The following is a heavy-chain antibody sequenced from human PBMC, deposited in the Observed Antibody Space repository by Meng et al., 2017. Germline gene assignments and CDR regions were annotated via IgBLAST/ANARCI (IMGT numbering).Heavy chain of an antibody. CDR3: ARVTSSYYFDY. Sequence: HVKEADPGPVQPSQALPLTCTFSGGSISSGGYYWSWIRQHPGKGLEWIGYIYYSGSTYYNPSLKSLVTISVDTSKNQFSLKLSSVTAADTAVYYCARVTSSYYFDYWGQGTLVTVSS. J-gene: IGHJ4*02. CDR1: GGSISSGGYY. V-gene: IGHV4-31*01. D-gene: IGHD2/OR15-2a*01. CDR2: IYYSGST.